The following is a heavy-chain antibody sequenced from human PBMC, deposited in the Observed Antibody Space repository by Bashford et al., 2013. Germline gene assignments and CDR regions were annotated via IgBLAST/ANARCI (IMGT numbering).Heavy chain of an antibody. CDR3: ARYGQQWPRPTTPYYFDY. CDR1: GGSITKTGFY. V-gene: IGHV4-39*01. J-gene: IGHJ4*02. Sequence: SETLSLTCTVSGGSITKTGFYWAWNRQSPGKGLEWIASVSYSGGTYYKSSLQSRVTISVDTSKNQFSLRLSSVTAADTAVYYCARYGQQWPRPTTPYYFDYWGQGTLVTVSS. CDR2: VSYSGGT. D-gene: IGHD6-19*01.